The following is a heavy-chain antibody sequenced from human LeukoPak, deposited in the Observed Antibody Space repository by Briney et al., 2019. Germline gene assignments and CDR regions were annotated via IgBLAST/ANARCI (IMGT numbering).Heavy chain of an antibody. Sequence: GGSLRLSCAASGFTFSSYSMNWVRQAPGKGLEWVSSISSSSSYIYYADSVKGRFTISRDNAKNSLYLQMNSLRAEDTAAYYCARDEVEFTFDYWGQGTLVTVSS. V-gene: IGHV3-21*01. J-gene: IGHJ4*02. CDR1: GFTFSSYS. CDR2: ISSSSSYI. D-gene: IGHD3-10*01. CDR3: ARDEVEFTFDY.